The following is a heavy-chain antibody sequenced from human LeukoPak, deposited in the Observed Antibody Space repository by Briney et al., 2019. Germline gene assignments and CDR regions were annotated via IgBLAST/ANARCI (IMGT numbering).Heavy chain of an antibody. CDR3: ARDEDQLPTSYYYYYYGMDV. CDR1: GYTFTSYG. J-gene: IGHJ6*02. CDR2: ISAYNGNT. V-gene: IGHV1-18*01. Sequence: ASVKVSCKASGYTFTSYGISWVRQAPGLGLEWMGWISAYNGNTNYAQKLQGRVTMTTDTSTSTAYMELRSLRSDDTAVYYCARDEDQLPTSYYYYYYGMDVWGQGTTVTVSS. D-gene: IGHD2-2*01.